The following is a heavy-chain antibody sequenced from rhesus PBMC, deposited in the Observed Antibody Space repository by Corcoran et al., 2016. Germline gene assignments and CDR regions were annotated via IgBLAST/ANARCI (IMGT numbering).Heavy chain of an antibody. CDR3: TTAGSWNLNY. D-gene: IGHD6-25*01. J-gene: IGHJ4*01. CDR2: IKRKIDGGTA. Sequence: EGQLVESGAGWVQPGGAIRLPCAAPGITFSDSGLPWVRLSPGKGLEWVARIKRKIDGGTADYAASLKGRFTISRDDAKNTLYLQMNNLKTEDTAVYYCTTAGSWNLNYWGQGVLVTVSS. V-gene: IGHV3-30*02. CDR1: GITFSDSG.